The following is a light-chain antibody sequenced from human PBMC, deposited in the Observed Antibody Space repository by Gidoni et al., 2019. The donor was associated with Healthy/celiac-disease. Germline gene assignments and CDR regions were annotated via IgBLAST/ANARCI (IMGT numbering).Light chain of an antibody. V-gene: IGKV1-5*01. J-gene: IGKJ2*01. CDR1: QSISSW. Sequence: DIQMTQSPSTLSASVGDRVTITCRASQSISSWLAWYQQKPGKAPKLLIYDASSLESGVPSRFRGSGSGTECTLTISSLQTDDFATYYCQQYNTYTFGQGTKLEIK. CDR3: QQYNTYT. CDR2: DAS.